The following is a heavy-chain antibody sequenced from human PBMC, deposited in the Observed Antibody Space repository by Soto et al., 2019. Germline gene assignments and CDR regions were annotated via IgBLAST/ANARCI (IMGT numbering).Heavy chain of an antibody. CDR1: GYTFTDYY. Sequence: VHLVQSGAEVRKPGASVKVSCKASGYTFTDYYINWVRQAPGQGLQWMGWMNPNNGGTNYEQKFQGRVTMTRDTSINTAYMELTRLKSDDTAVYYCAFIVVVPSAMDNFDNWGQGTLVTVSS. D-gene: IGHD2-2*01. J-gene: IGHJ4*02. CDR2: MNPNNGGT. V-gene: IGHV1-2*02. CDR3: AFIVVVPSAMDNFDN.